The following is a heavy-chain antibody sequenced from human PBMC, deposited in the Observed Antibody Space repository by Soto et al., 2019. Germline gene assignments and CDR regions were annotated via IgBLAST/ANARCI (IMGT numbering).Heavy chain of an antibody. J-gene: IGHJ6*03. CDR2: VIPLLDAS. D-gene: IGHD2-15*01. Sequence: QVQLVHSGAEVKKPGSSVKISCTTSGDTFFNYTFTWVRRAPGQGLEWMGRVIPLLDASNYAEKFQDRVTITADKSTSTAYMELSGLKSDDSAIYYCASGKSQMTQDRMGFYSYMDVWGQGTTVTVSS. CDR1: GDTFFNYT. CDR3: ASGKSQMTQDRMGFYSYMDV. V-gene: IGHV1-69*08.